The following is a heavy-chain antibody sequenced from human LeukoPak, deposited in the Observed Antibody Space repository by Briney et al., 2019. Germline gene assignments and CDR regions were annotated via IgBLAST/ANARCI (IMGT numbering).Heavy chain of an antibody. V-gene: IGHV3-53*01. CDR1: GFSVSSSY. Sequence: PGGPLRLSCAAWGFSVSSSYMRWVRQAPGKGVEGVSFTYSDGNTYYADSVKGRFTISRDNSKNTLYLQINSLRAEDTAVYYCARTATNRADDAFDIWGQGTKVTVSS. CDR3: ARTATNRADDAFDI. D-gene: IGHD6-25*01. J-gene: IGHJ3*02. CDR2: TYSDGNT.